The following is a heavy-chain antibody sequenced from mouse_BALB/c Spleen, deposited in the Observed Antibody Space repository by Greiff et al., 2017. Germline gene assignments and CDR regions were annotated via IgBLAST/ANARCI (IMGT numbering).Heavy chain of an antibody. J-gene: IGHJ2*01. CDR1: GFNIKDYY. Sequence: EVQVVESGAELVRSGASVKLSCTASGFNIKDYYMHWVKQRPEQGLEWIGWIDPENGDTEYAPKFQGKATMTADTSSNTAYLQLSSLTSEDTAVYYCNAAGYDGYWGQGTTLTVSS. D-gene: IGHD2-14*01. V-gene: IGHV14-4*02. CDR3: NAAGYDGY. CDR2: IDPENGDT.